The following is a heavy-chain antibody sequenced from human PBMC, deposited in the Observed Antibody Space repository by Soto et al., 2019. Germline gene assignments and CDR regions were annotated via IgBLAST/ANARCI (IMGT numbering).Heavy chain of an antibody. J-gene: IGHJ5*02. D-gene: IGHD1-7*01. CDR3: ARKPRTGTKSFDP. Sequence: ASVKVSCKASGYTFTGYYMHWVRQAPGQGLEWMGWINPNSGGTNYAQKFQGRVTMTRDTSISTAYMELSRLRSDDTAVYYCARKPRTGTKSFDPWGQGTLVTVYS. CDR2: INPNSGGT. V-gene: IGHV1-2*02. CDR1: GYTFTGYY.